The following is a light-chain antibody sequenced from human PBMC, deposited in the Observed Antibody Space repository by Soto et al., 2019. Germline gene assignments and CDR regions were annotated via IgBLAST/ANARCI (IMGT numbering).Light chain of an antibody. CDR3: QQATISQLT. J-gene: IGKJ4*01. Sequence: DIQMTQSPSSVSASVGDRVTITCRASQGISGWLAWYQQKPGKAPKLLIYAASTLETGVPSRFSGGRSGTDFTLPINNLQPEDFATYYCQQATISQLTFGGGTKVEIK. CDR1: QGISGW. CDR2: AAS. V-gene: IGKV1-12*01.